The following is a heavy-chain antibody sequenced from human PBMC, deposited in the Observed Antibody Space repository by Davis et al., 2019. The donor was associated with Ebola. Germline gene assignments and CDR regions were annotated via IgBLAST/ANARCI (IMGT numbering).Heavy chain of an antibody. J-gene: IGHJ6*04. V-gene: IGHV4-59*01. CDR1: GASISSYY. CDR3: ARGRLLEWPPTFYGLDV. Sequence: GSLTLSCSVSGASISSYYWSWIPQAPGKGLEWIGLRYNSGSTNHNHSLQSRVIISIDTANKQISLKLSSVTAADTAVYYCARGRLLEWPPTFYGLDVWGKGTTVTVSS. D-gene: IGHD3-3*01. CDR2: RYNSGST.